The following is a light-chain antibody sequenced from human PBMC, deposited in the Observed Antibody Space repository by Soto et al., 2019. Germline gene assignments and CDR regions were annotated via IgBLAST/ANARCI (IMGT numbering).Light chain of an antibody. J-gene: IGKJ1*01. V-gene: IGKV1-9*01. Sequence: IQLTQSPSFLSASVGDRVTITCRASLGISSYLAWYQQKLGKAPKLLIYDASTLQSGVPSRFSGSRSGTEFTLTISSLQPDDFATYYCQQYNSYSRTFGQGTKVDIK. CDR1: LGISSY. CDR3: QQYNSYSRT. CDR2: DAS.